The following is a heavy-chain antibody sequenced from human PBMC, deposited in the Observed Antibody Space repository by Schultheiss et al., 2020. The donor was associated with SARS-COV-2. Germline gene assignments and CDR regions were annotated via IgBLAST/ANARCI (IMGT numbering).Heavy chain of an antibody. J-gene: IGHJ6*03. CDR1: GYSFTSYW. CDR2: IYPGDSDT. V-gene: IGHV5-51*01. Sequence: GGSLRLSCKGSGYSFTSYWISWVRQMPGKGLEWMGIIYPGDSDTRYSPSFQGQVTISADRSASSAYLQWSSLKVSDTATYYCARVYGSGTYLYYMDVWGKGPRSPSP. D-gene: IGHD3-10*01. CDR3: ARVYGSGTYLYYMDV.